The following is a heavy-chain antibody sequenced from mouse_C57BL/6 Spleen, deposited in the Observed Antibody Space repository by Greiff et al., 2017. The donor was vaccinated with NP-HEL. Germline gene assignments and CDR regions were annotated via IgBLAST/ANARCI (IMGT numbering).Heavy chain of an antibody. D-gene: IGHD3-1*01. V-gene: IGHV7-3*01. CDR1: GFTFTDYY. CDR3: ARYSAGRAMGC. J-gene: IGHJ4*01. CDR2: IRTKANGYTT. Sequence: DVHLVESGGGLVQPGGSLSLSCAASGFTFTDYYMSWVRQPPGKALEWLGFIRTKANGYTTEYSVPVKGRFTISRDTSQSILYLQMNALRAEDSAAYSCARYSAGRAMGCWGQGTSVTVSS.